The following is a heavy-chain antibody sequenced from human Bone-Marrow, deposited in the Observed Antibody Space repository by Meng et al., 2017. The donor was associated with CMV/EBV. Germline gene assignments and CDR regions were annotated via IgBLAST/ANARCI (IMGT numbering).Heavy chain of an antibody. J-gene: IGHJ6*02. CDR1: GFTFDDFS. Sequence: GEFLKISLAASGFTFDDFSMHWVRQAPGKGLEWVSLINWYGDRTYYADSVKGRFTISRDNSKNSLYLQMNSLRGEDTAFYYCARGGATFYYHYGMDVWGQGNTVPVSS. D-gene: IGHD1-26*01. CDR3: ARGGATFYYHYGMDV. V-gene: IGHV3-43D*03. CDR2: INWYGDRT.